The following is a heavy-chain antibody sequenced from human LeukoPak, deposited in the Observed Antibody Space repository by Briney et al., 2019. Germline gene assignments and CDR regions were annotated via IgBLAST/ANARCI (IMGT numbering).Heavy chain of an antibody. CDR3: ARDQWLVPDY. V-gene: IGHV3-20*04. Sequence: GGSLRLSCAASGFTVDDYGMSWVSQAPGKGLEWVSCINWNGGSTGYADSVKGRFTISRDNAKNSLYLQMNSLRAEDTALYYCARDQWLVPDYWGQGTLVTVSS. J-gene: IGHJ4*02. CDR1: GFTVDDYG. CDR2: INWNGGST. D-gene: IGHD6-19*01.